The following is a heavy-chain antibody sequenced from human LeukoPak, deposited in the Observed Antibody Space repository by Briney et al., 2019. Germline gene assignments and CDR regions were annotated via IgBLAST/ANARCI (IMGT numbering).Heavy chain of an antibody. J-gene: IGHJ4*02. Sequence: SVKVSCKASGGTFSSYAISWVRQAPGQGLEWMGGIIPIFGTANYAQKFQGRVTITADESTSTAYMELSSLRSEDTAVYYCASGERGYYDILTGYYTMDYWGQGTLVTVSS. D-gene: IGHD3-9*01. CDR2: IIPIFGTA. CDR1: GGTFSSYA. CDR3: ASGERGYYDILTGYYTMDY. V-gene: IGHV1-69*13.